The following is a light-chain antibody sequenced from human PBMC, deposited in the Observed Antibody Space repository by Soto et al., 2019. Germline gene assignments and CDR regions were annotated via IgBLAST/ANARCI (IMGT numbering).Light chain of an antibody. CDR3: SSYTRSTTNYV. CDR2: EVS. J-gene: IGLJ1*01. Sequence: QSALTQPASVSGSAGQSITISCTGTSSDVGGYKYVSWYQQHPGKAPKLMIYEVSHRPSGVSNRFSGSKSGNTASLTISGLQAEDEADYYCSSYTRSTTNYVFGTGTKV. CDR1: SSDVGGYKY. V-gene: IGLV2-14*01.